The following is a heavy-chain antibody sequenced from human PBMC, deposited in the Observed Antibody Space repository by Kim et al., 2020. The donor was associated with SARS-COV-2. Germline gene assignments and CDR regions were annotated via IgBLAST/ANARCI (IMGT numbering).Heavy chain of an antibody. V-gene: IGHV3-7*01. D-gene: IGHD3-10*01. CDR3: VGGGELRGVIRF. J-gene: IGHJ4*02. Sequence: YVDSVKGRFTISRDNAKNSLYLQMNSLRAEDTAVYYCVGGGELRGVIRFRGQGTLVTVSS.